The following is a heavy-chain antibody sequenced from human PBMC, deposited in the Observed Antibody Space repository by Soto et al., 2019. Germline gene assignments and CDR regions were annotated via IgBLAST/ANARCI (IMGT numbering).Heavy chain of an antibody. J-gene: IGHJ6*02. CDR2: VSGSGGSV. Sequence: PGGSLRLSCAAAGFTFSSYGMSWVRQAPGKGLEWVSAVSGSGGSVYYADSVRGWFTISRDNSKNTLYLQVNSLRAEDTAIYYCAKGSVVGADYSYGMDVWGQGTTVTVSS. V-gene: IGHV3-23*01. D-gene: IGHD2-2*01. CDR1: GFTFSSYG. CDR3: AKGSVVGADYSYGMDV.